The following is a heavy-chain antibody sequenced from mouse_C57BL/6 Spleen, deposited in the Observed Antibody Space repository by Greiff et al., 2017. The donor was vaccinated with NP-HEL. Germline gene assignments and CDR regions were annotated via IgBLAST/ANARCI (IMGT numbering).Heavy chain of an antibody. CDR1: GFTFSDYY. Sequence: EVQLVESGGGLVQPGGSLKLSCAASGFTFSDYYMYWVRQTPEKRLEWVAYISNGGGSTYYPDTVKGRFTISRDNAKNTLYLQMSRLKSEDTAMYYCAKQAITTVYFDYWGQGTTLTVSS. V-gene: IGHV5-12*01. D-gene: IGHD1-1*01. J-gene: IGHJ2*01. CDR2: ISNGGGST. CDR3: AKQAITTVYFDY.